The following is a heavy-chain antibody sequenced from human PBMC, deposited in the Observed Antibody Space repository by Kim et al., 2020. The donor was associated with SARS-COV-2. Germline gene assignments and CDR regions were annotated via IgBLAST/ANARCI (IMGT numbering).Heavy chain of an antibody. CDR2: ITWNSGSI. CDR1: GFAFGDYA. V-gene: IGHV3-9*01. J-gene: IGHJ6*02. Sequence: GGSLRLSCAASGFAFGDYAMHWVRQAPWKGLEWVSGITWNSGSIDYADSVRGRFTISRDNAKNSLYLQMNSLRAEDTALYYCAKDRRQPPSAGMDVWGQGTTVTVSS. CDR3: AKDRRQPPSAGMDV. D-gene: IGHD1-1*01.